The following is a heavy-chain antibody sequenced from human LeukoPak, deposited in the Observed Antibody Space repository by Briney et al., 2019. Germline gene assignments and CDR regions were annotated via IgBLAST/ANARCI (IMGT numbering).Heavy chain of an antibody. CDR2: IYYSGST. CDR1: GGSISSYY. J-gene: IGHJ4*02. CDR3: ARHQEGYRPYYFDY. V-gene: IGHV4-59*08. Sequence: SEALSLTCTVSGGSISSYYWSWIRQPPGKGLEWIGYIYYSGSTNYNPSLKSRVTISVDTSKNQFSLELSSVTAADTAVYYCARHQEGYRPYYFDYWGQGTLVTVSS. D-gene: IGHD5-18*01.